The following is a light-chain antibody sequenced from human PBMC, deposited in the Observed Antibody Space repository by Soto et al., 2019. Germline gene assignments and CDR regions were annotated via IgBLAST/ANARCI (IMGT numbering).Light chain of an antibody. CDR1: QTISIC. Sequence: DIPMTQSPSSLSASVGDRVTISCRTSQTISICLNWYQQKPGKAPRLLIYASSSLQSGVPSRFSGSGSGANFTLTISSLQPEDSATYFCQQSHVTPLTFGLGTKVDI. CDR2: ASS. CDR3: QQSHVTPLT. V-gene: IGKV1-39*01. J-gene: IGKJ1*01.